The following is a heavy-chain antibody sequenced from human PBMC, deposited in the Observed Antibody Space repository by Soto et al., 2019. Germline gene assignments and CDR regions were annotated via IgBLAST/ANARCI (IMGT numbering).Heavy chain of an antibody. CDR2: ISSSSSYI. J-gene: IGHJ4*02. D-gene: IGHD6-6*01. V-gene: IGHV3-21*01. Sequence: GGSLRLSCAASGFTFSTYTMNWVRQAPGKGLEWVSSISSSSSYIYYADSVKGRFTFSRDNAKNSLYLEMNSLRAEDTAAYYCARDSEYSSSSWPLDYWGQVTLVTVSS. CDR1: GFTFSTYT. CDR3: ARDSEYSSSSWPLDY.